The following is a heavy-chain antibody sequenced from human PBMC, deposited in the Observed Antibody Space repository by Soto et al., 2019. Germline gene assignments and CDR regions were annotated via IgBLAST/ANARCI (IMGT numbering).Heavy chain of an antibody. Sequence: ASVKVSCKASGYTFTSYYMHWVRQAPGQGLEWMGIINPSGGSTSYAQKFQGRVTMTRDTSTSTVYMELSSLRSEDTAVYYRARGDGDYYDSSGYPDYWGQGTLVTVSS. CDR3: ARGDGDYYDSSGYPDY. V-gene: IGHV1-46*01. CDR2: INPSGGST. CDR1: GYTFTSYY. D-gene: IGHD3-22*01. J-gene: IGHJ4*02.